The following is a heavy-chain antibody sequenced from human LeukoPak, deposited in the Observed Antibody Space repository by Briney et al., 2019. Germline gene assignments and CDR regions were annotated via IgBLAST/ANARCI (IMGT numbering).Heavy chain of an antibody. Sequence: PGGSLRLSCAASGFTFSTYAMSWVRQAPGEGLEWVSGISGSGDTTSYSGSVKGRFTISRDNSKNTLYLQMNSLRAEETAVYYCAREPTGEFYYYYGMDVWGQGTTVTVSS. CDR1: GFTFSTYA. CDR3: AREPTGEFYYYYGMDV. CDR2: ISGSGDTT. D-gene: IGHD7-27*01. V-gene: IGHV3-23*01. J-gene: IGHJ6*02.